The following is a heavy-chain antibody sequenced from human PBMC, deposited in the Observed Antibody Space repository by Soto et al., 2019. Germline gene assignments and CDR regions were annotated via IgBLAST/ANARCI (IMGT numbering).Heavy chain of an antibody. CDR3: ARDFAYFDA. Sequence: QVQLQESGPGLVKPSETLSLTCTVSGGSFKSGSYSWSWIRQPPGKVLEWIGHVYHTGRTSYNPSLKRRVSISMDTPKNQFALNLDSVTAADTAVYFCARDFAYFDAWGQGTLVTVAS. CDR1: GGSFKSGSYS. J-gene: IGHJ4*02. D-gene: IGHD3-3*01. CDR2: VYHTGRT. V-gene: IGHV4-61*01.